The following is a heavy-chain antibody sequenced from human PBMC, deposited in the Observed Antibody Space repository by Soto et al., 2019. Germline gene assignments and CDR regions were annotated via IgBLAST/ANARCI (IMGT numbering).Heavy chain of an antibody. V-gene: IGHV3-43*01. CDR2: ISWAGGST. CDR1: GFTFDDYT. J-gene: IGHJ6*02. Sequence: DVQLVESGGVVVQPGGSLRLSCAASGFTFDDYTMHWVRQAPGKGLEWVSLISWAGGSTYYADSVKGRFTISRDNSKNSLYLQMNRLRTEDTALYYWAKDLWGSQLAYYYYGMDVWGQGTTVTVAS. CDR3: AKDLWGSQLAYYYYGMDV. D-gene: IGHD6-13*01.